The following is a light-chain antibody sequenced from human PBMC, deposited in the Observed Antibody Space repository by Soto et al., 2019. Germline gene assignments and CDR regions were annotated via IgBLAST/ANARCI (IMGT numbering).Light chain of an antibody. Sequence: DIVMTQSPDSLAVSLGERATINCKSSQSVLYSSRNKYYLAWYQQKPGQPPKLLIYWATTRESGVPDRFSGSGSGTDFTLTISSLQAEDVAFYYCQQYYSIPVTFGGGTKVEIK. J-gene: IGKJ4*01. V-gene: IGKV4-1*01. CDR1: QSVLYSSRNKYY. CDR3: QQYYSIPVT. CDR2: WAT.